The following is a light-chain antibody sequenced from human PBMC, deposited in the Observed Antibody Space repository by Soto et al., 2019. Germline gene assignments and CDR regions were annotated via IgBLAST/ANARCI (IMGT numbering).Light chain of an antibody. V-gene: IGKV1-39*01. CDR2: AAS. Sequence: DIQMTQSPSSLSASVGDRFAITFGAGQYIGRYLNWYQQKPGKAPKLLIYAASSLHSGVPSRFSGSGSGTDFTLTITRLEPEDFAVFYCQQYGSSEIIFGQGTKVDI. J-gene: IGKJ1*01. CDR1: QYIGRY. CDR3: QQYGSSEII.